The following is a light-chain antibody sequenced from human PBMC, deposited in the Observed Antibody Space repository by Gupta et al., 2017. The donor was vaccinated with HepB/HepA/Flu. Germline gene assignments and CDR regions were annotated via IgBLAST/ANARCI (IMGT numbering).Light chain of an antibody. V-gene: IGLV7-46*01. J-gene: IGLJ3*02. Sequence: QAVVTQESSLSVSPGGTVTLTCGSDSGAVTIYHYAYWFQQKPGQAPKTLIYDASAKHSWTPARFSGSLLGGKADLTLSGAQPEDEADYYCLLSYGDTRVFGGGTRLTVL. CDR2: DAS. CDR3: LLSYGDTRV. CDR1: SGAVTIYHY.